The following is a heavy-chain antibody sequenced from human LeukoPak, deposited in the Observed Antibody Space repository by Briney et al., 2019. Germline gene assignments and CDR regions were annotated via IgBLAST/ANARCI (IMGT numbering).Heavy chain of an antibody. D-gene: IGHD4/OR15-4a*01. Sequence: PSETLSLTCTVSGRSISSISSYWGWIRQPPGRGLEWIGSIYYSGSTYYNPSLKSRVTISVDTSKNQFSLKLSSVTAADTAVYYCARRAGDYWGQGTLVTVSS. CDR2: IYYSGST. CDR3: ARRAGDY. CDR1: GRSISSISSY. V-gene: IGHV4-39*01. J-gene: IGHJ4*02.